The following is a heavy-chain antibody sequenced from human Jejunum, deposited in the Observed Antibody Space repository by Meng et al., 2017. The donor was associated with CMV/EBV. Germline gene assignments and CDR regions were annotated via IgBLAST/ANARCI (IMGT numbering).Heavy chain of an antibody. Sequence: AASGFTVNTFWMTWVRQATGKGLEWVANIKEDGRGQWYVDSVKGRFTISRDNARKSLYLQMNSLRAEDTAVYYCVRYENLQHGMDVWGQGTTVTVSS. CDR2: IKEDGRGQ. V-gene: IGHV3-7*01. CDR3: VRYENLQHGMDV. CDR1: GFTVNTFW. D-gene: IGHD1-1*01. J-gene: IGHJ6*02.